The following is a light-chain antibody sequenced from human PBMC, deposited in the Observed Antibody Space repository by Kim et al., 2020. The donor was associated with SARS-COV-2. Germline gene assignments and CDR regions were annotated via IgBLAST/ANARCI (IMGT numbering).Light chain of an antibody. CDR3: AAWDDSLSTRL. V-gene: IGLV1-44*01. Sequence: LRCTSSFSGSSPNIGEFGANWNQQLPGTAPKPLIYYNDQRPSGVPDRFSGSRSGTSASLAISGLQSEAEADYYWAAWDDSLSTRLFGGGTQLTVL. CDR1: SPNIGEFG. CDR2: YND. J-gene: IGLJ3*02.